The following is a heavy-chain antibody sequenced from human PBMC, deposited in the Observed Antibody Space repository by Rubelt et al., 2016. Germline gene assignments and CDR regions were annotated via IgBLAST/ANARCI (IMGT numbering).Heavy chain of an antibody. CDR2: IYYSGST. J-gene: IGHJ4*02. D-gene: IGHD5-24*01. CDR1: GGSIGNSGYS. Sequence: QLQLQESGPGLVKPSETLSLTCTVSGGSIGNSGYSWGWIRQPPGKGLEWIGSIYYSGSTSYNPSLKSRVTISVDTSKNQFSLKLTSVTAADTAVYYCATDLRDGQNGGYWGQGTLVTVSS. CDR3: ATDLRDGQNGGY. V-gene: IGHV4-39*07.